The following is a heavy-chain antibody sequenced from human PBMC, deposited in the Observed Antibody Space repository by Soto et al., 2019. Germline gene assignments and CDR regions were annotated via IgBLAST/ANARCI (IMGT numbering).Heavy chain of an antibody. D-gene: IGHD3-22*01. CDR1: GFTFSSYA. J-gene: IGHJ4*02. V-gene: IGHV3-30-3*01. CDR3: ARDWGVAMIVPTFDY. CDR2: ISYDGSNK. Sequence: QVQLVESGGGVVQPGRSLRLSCAASGFTFSSYAMHWVRQAPGKGLEWVAVISYDGSNKYYADSVKGRFTISRDNSKNTLHLRMNSLRAEDTAVYYCARDWGVAMIVPTFDYWGQGTLVTVSS.